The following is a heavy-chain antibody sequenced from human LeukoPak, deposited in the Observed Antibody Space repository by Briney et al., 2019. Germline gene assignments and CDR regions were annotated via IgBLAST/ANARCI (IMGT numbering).Heavy chain of an antibody. J-gene: IGHJ4*02. D-gene: IGHD1-26*01. CDR1: GFTSRNYA. CDR2: ISGSGGST. CDR3: AKDLAGSGSYSFYS. V-gene: IGHV3-23*01. Sequence: GGSLTLTSTATGFTSRNYAMVWLRQAPGRGLEWVSAISGSGGSTYYADSVKGRFTISRGNSKNTLYLQMNSLRAEDTAVYYCAKDLAGSGSYSFYSWGQGTLVTVSS.